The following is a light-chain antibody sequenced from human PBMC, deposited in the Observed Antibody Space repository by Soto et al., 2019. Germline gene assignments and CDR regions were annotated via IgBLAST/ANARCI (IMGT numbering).Light chain of an antibody. J-gene: IGKJ1*01. Sequence: DIQMTQSPSTLSASVGDRVTITCRASQNIETWLAWYQHKPGKAPKLLIYKASSLEGGVPSRFSGSGSGTEFTLTISSLQSDDFATYYCQQYINRWTFGEGTEVEI. V-gene: IGKV1-5*03. CDR3: QQYINRWT. CDR2: KAS. CDR1: QNIETW.